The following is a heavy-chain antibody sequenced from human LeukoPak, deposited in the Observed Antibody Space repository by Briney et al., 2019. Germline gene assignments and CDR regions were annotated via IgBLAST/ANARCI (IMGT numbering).Heavy chain of an antibody. CDR3: VKVAWTVAGPY. V-gene: IGHV3-23*01. J-gene: IGHJ4*02. CDR1: GFTFSSYA. D-gene: IGHD6-19*01. CDR2: IRANGGGT. Sequence: GGSLRLACAASGFTFSSYAMTWVRQAPGKGLEWVSTIRANGGGTHYAESLRGRFTISRDNSKSTVYLQMNSLRAEDTAVYYCVKVAWTVAGPYWGQGTLVTVSS.